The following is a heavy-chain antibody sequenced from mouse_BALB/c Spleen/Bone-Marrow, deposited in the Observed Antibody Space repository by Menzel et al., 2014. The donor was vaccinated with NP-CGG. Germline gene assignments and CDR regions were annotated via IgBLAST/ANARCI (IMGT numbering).Heavy chain of an antibody. CDR3: ASSGTGGYFDC. CDR2: IDPANGYT. V-gene: IGHV14-3*02. J-gene: IGHJ2*01. CDR1: GFNIKDIY. Sequence: VQLKQSGAELVKPGASVRLSCTASGFNIKDIYIHWMKQRPEQGLEWIGRIDPANGYTKFDPKFQDKATITADTSSNTANLQLGSLTSEDTAVYYCASSGTGGYFDCWGQGTTITVSS. D-gene: IGHD3-3*01.